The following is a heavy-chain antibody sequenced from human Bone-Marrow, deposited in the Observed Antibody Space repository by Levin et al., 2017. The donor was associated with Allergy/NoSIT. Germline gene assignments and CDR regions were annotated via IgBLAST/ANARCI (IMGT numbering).Heavy chain of an antibody. V-gene: IGHV3-21*01. Sequence: GESLKISCAASGFSFSTYSMNWVRQAPGKGLEWVSSISSSSSYIYYADSVKGRFTISRDNAKNSLSLQMNSLRAEDTAVYYCARDPSGSYYRFDYWGQGTLVTVSS. D-gene: IGHD1-26*01. CDR2: ISSSSSYI. CDR3: ARDPSGSYYRFDY. CDR1: GFSFSTYS. J-gene: IGHJ4*02.